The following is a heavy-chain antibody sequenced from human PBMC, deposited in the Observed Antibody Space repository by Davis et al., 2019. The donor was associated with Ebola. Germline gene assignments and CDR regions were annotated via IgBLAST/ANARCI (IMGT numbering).Heavy chain of an antibody. CDR3: AREGDSSGYYYSFDY. D-gene: IGHD3-22*01. CDR2: IFYSGST. CDR1: GGSISSYS. V-gene: IGHV4-59*12. Sequence: PGGSLRLSCTVSGGSISSYSWSWIRQPPGKGLEWIGYIFYSGSTNYSPSLKSRVTISLDTSKKQFSLKLSSVTAADTAVYYCAREGDSSGYYYSFDYWGQGTLVTVSS. J-gene: IGHJ4*02.